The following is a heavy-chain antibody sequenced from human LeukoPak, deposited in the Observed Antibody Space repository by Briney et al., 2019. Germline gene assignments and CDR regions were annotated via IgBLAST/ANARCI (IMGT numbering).Heavy chain of an antibody. J-gene: IGHJ5*02. Sequence: GASVKVSCKASGYTFTGYYMHWVRQAPGQGLEWMGWINPNSGGTNYAQKFQGRVTMTRDTSISTAYMELSRLRSDDTAVYYCARGGIRSSSRYNWIDPWGQGTLVIVSS. CDR1: GYTFTGYY. CDR3: ARGGIRSSSRYNWIDP. V-gene: IGHV1-2*02. D-gene: IGHD6-6*01. CDR2: INPNSGGT.